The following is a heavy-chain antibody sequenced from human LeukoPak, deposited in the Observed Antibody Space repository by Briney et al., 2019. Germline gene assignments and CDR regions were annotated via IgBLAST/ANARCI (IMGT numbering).Heavy chain of an antibody. J-gene: IGHJ4*02. V-gene: IGHV6-1*01. CDR3: TRGSVVRPTTTVYFDY. D-gene: IGHD1-26*01. Sequence: SQTLSLTCAIPGDSVSSNSAAWNWIRQSPSRGLEWLGRTYYRSKWYNDYAVSAKSRITINPDTSKSQFSLQLNSVTPEDTAVYYCTRGSVVRPTTTVYFDYWGPGTLVTVSS. CDR2: TYYRSKWYN. CDR1: GDSVSSNSAA.